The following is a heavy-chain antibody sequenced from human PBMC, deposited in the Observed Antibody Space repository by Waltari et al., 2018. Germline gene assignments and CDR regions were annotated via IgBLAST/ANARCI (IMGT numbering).Heavy chain of an antibody. CDR3: ARDNYGEQGSYLDF. V-gene: IGHV3-74*03. J-gene: IGHJ4*02. D-gene: IGHD4-17*01. Sequence: EMQLVESGGGVVQPGGSLRISCAASGFDFSAYWMHWVRQPPGKGLVGVSRNDNDDTETTALSPEKGRFTSSRDNAKNRLYLQMNSMSDDEAAEYYCARDNYGEQGSYLDFWGQGTPVTVSS. CDR1: GFDFSAYW. CDR2: NDNDDTET.